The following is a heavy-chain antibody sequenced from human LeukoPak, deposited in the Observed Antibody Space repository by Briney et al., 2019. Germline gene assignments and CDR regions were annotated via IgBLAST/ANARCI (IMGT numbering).Heavy chain of an antibody. D-gene: IGHD5-12*01. CDR2: ISGSGGST. V-gene: IGHV3-23*01. CDR1: GFTFKSYA. CDR3: AKDMNMVATAPLDY. Sequence: GGSLRLSCVASGFTFKSYAMSWVRQAPGKGLEWVSAISGSGGSTYYGDSVKGRFTISRDDSKNTLYLQMNSLRAADTAVYYCAKDMNMVATAPLDYWGQGTLVTVSS. J-gene: IGHJ4*02.